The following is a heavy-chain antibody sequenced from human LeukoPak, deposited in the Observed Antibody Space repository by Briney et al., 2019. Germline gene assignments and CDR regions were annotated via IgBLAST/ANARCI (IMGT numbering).Heavy chain of an antibody. CDR2: ISSSSSYI. Sequence: GRSLRLSCAASGFTFSSYSMNWVRQAPGKGLEWVSSISSSSSYIYYADSVKGRFTISRDNAKNSLYLQMNSLRAEDTAVYYCARIVGATTHAFDIWGQGTMVTVSS. CDR1: GFTFSSYS. V-gene: IGHV3-21*01. CDR3: ARIVGATTHAFDI. J-gene: IGHJ3*02. D-gene: IGHD1-26*01.